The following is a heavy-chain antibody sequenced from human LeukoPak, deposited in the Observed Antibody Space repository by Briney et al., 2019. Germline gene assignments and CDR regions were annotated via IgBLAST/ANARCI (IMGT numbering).Heavy chain of an antibody. J-gene: IGHJ4*02. Sequence: ASVKVSCKASGYTFTNYNIHWLRQASGHGLEWMGGMNPNSGNTDSTQKFQGKLSMTRDTSVSTAYMELTSLRSDDTAVYYCARRVADHFDYWGQGTLVTVSS. CDR1: GYTFTNYN. CDR2: MNPNSGNT. D-gene: IGHD6-19*01. CDR3: ARRVADHFDY. V-gene: IGHV1-8*01.